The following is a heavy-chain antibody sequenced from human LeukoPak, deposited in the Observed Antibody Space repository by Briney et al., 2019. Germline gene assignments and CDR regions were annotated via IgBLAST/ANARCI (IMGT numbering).Heavy chain of an antibody. CDR3: ARPEGYGDYDRYAFDI. CDR2: INHSGST. Sequence: PSETLSLTCAVYGGSFSGYYWSWIRQPPGKGLEWIGEINHSGSTNYNPSLKSRVTISVDTSKNQFSLKLSSVTAADTAVYYCARPEGYGDYDRYAFDIWGQGTMVTVSS. J-gene: IGHJ3*02. CDR1: GGSFSGYY. D-gene: IGHD4-17*01. V-gene: IGHV4-34*01.